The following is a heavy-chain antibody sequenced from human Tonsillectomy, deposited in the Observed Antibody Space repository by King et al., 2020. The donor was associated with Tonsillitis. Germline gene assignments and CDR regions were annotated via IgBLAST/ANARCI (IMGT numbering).Heavy chain of an antibody. CDR3: ARAHRTFPLLPWFGGMDV. CDR1: GYTFIGYC. CDR2: INPNSGGT. V-gene: IGHV1-2*02. D-gene: IGHD3-10*01. J-gene: IGHJ6*02. Sequence: QLVQSGAEVKKPGASVKVSCKASGYTFIGYCMHWVRQAPGQGLEWIGWINPNSGGTNFAQKFQGRVSMTRDTSISTAYMELSRLRSDDTAVYYCARAHRTFPLLPWFGGMDVWGQGTTVTVSS.